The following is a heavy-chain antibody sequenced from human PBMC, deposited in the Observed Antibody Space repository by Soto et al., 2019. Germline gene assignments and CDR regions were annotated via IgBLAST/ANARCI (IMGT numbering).Heavy chain of an antibody. CDR3: AIVSYFDYDACDI. CDR1: GFTFSDYY. V-gene: IGHV3-11*01. Sequence: QVQLVESGGGLVKPGGSLRLSCAASGFTFSDYYMSWIRQAPGKGLEWVSYISSSGSTIYYADSVKGRFTISRDNAKHSLYLPMTSLRDEDTAVYYCAIVSYFDYDACDIWGQGTMVTVSS. CDR2: ISSSGSTI. D-gene: IGHD1-26*01. J-gene: IGHJ3*02.